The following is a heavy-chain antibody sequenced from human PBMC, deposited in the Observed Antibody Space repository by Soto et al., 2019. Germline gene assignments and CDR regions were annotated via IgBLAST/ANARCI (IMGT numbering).Heavy chain of an antibody. CDR2: MIPNIGTT. V-gene: IGHV1-8*01. Sequence: ASVKVSCKASGYTFTSYDINWVRQATGQGLEWMGGMIPNIGTTDYAQKFQGRVTITTDESISTAYMELSSLRSEDTAVYYCATRFLEWLGDYYYGMDVWGQGTTVTVSS. CDR3: ATRFLEWLGDYYYGMDV. J-gene: IGHJ6*02. D-gene: IGHD3-3*01. CDR1: GYTFTSYD.